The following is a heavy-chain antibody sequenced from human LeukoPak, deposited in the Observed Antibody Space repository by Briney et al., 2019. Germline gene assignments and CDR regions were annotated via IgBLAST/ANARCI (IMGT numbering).Heavy chain of an antibody. V-gene: IGHV4-39*07. CDR3: ARASWGGYGYFDF. Sequence: PSETLSLTCTVSGASISSRTYYWGWIRQPPGKGLEWIATFFYNGSPYYNPSLKSRVATSIYTSKSQFSLKLTSVTAADTAVYYCARASWGGYGYFDFWGLGALVTVSS. CDR2: FFYNGSP. J-gene: IGHJ4*02. D-gene: IGHD5-12*01. CDR1: GASISSRTYY.